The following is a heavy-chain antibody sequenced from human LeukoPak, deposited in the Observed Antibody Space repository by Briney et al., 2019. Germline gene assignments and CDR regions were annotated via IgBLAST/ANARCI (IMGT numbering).Heavy chain of an antibody. CDR3: ARDLSSRYWFDP. CDR1: GGTFSSYA. Sequence: SVKVSCKASGGTFSSYAISWVRQAPGQGLEWMGGIIPIFGTANYAQKFQGRVTITADESTSTAYMELSSLRSEDTAVYHCARDLSSRYWFDPWGQGTLVTVSS. D-gene: IGHD6-13*01. V-gene: IGHV1-69*01. CDR2: IIPIFGTA. J-gene: IGHJ5*02.